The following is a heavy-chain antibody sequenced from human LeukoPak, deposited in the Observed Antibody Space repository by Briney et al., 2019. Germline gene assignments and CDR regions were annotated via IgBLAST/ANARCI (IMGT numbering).Heavy chain of an antibody. CDR1: GGSISSSSYY. J-gene: IGHJ4*02. CDR3: ARSHWGYSYAIYYFDY. CDR2: IYYSGST. Sequence: MPSETLSLTCTVSGGSISSSSYYWGWIRQPTGRGLEWIGSIYYSGSTYYNPSLKSRVTISVDTSKNQFSLKLSSVTAADTAVYYCARSHWGYSYAIYYFDYWGQGTLVTVSS. V-gene: IGHV4-39*01. D-gene: IGHD5-18*01.